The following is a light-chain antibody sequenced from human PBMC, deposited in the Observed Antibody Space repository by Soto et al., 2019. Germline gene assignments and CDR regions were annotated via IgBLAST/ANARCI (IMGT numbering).Light chain of an antibody. CDR3: AAWDDSLNGYV. Sequence: QSVLTQPASVSGSPGQSITISCTGTSSDVGGYNYVSWYQQHPGKAPKLLIYINNQRPSGVPDRFSGSKSGTSASLAISGLPSEDEADYYCAAWDDSLNGYVFGAGTKVTVL. V-gene: IGLV1-44*01. CDR2: INN. CDR1: SSDVGGYNY. J-gene: IGLJ1*01.